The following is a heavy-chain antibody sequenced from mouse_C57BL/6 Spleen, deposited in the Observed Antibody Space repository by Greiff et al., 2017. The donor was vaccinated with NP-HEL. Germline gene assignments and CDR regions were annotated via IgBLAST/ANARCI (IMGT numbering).Heavy chain of an antibody. CDR2: IDPSDSYT. CDR3: ARPHYGSSYFDY. Sequence: VQLQQPGAELVMPGASVKLSCKASGYTFTSYWMHWVKQRPGQGLEWIGEIDPSDSYTNYNQKFKGKSTLTVDKSSSTAYMQLSSLTSEDSAVYYCARPHYGSSYFDYWGQGTTLTVSS. CDR1: GYTFTSYW. D-gene: IGHD1-1*01. V-gene: IGHV1-69*01. J-gene: IGHJ2*01.